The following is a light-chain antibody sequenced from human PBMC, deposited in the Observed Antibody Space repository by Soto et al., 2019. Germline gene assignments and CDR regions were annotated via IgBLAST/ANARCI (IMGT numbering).Light chain of an antibody. V-gene: IGKV3-20*01. CDR1: QTVGSD. J-gene: IGKJ4*01. CDR3: QQYGSSPPRLT. CDR2: GAS. Sequence: EIVMTQSPATLSVSPGERATLSCRAIQTVGSDFAWYQQKPGQAPRLLIYGASSRATGIPDRFSGSGSGTDFTLTISRLEPEDFAVYYCQQYGSSPPRLTFGGGTKVDIK.